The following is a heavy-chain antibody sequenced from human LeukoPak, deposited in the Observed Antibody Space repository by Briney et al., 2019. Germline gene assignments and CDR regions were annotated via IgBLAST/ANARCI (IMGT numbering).Heavy chain of an antibody. D-gene: IGHD5-12*01. CDR2: IYYSGST. J-gene: IGHJ4*02. Sequence: SETLSLTCTVSGGSISSGGYSWSWIRQHPGKGLEWIGYIYYSGSTYYNPSLKSRVTISVDTSKNQFSLKLSSVTAAGTAVYYCAARRGYSGYGPPGYWGQGTLVTVSS. CDR3: AARRGYSGYGPPGY. CDR1: GGSISSGGYS. V-gene: IGHV4-31*03.